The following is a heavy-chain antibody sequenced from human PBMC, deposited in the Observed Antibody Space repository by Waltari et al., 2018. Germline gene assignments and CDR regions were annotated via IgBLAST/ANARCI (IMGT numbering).Heavy chain of an antibody. CDR2: ISSSSSTI. V-gene: IGHV3-48*01. CDR3: ARDAYYDILTGYYGYWYFDL. Sequence: EVQLVESGGGLVQPGGSLRLSCAASGFTFSSYRMNWVRQAPGKGLGWVSCISSSSSTIYYADSVKGRFTISRDNAKNSLYLQMNSLRAEDTAVYYCARDAYYDILTGYYGYWYFDLWGRGTLVTVSS. D-gene: IGHD3-9*01. J-gene: IGHJ2*01. CDR1: GFTFSSYR.